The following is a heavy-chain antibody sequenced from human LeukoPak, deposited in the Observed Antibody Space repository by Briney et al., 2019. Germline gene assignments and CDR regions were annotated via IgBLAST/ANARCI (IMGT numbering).Heavy chain of an antibody. V-gene: IGHV1-46*01. CDR3: ARDGCSSTRCSAGGNWLDP. Sequence: ASVKVSCKASGYFFTSYHMHWVRQAPGQGLEWMGIIDPTGGSTTYPQRFQGRVTMTRDTSTSTVYMELSSLRSEDTAMYYCARDGCSSTRCSAGGNWLDPWGQGTLVTVSS. J-gene: IGHJ5*02. CDR2: IDPTGGST. CDR1: GYFFTSYH. D-gene: IGHD2-2*01.